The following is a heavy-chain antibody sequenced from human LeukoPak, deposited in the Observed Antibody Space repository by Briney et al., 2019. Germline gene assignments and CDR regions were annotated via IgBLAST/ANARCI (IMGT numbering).Heavy chain of an antibody. Sequence: PGGSLRLSCAASGFTFDDYAMHWVRQAPGKGLEWVSGISWNSGSIGYADSVKGRFTISRDNAKNSLYLQMNSLRAEDTALYYCAKDKGVFSSSWSGYFDYWGQGTLVTVSS. V-gene: IGHV3-9*01. D-gene: IGHD6-13*01. CDR3: AKDKGVFSSSWSGYFDY. CDR2: ISWNSGSI. J-gene: IGHJ4*02. CDR1: GFTFDDYA.